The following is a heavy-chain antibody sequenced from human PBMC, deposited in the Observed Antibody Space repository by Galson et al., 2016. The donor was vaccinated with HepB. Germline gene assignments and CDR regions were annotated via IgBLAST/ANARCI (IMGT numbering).Heavy chain of an antibody. CDR1: GFIFSNYA. CDR3: AKGLGDYHFRSVSLHPNALDV. CDR2: IDGSGSHT. J-gene: IGHJ3*01. D-gene: IGHD3-3*01. Sequence: SLRLSCAASGFIFSNYAMSWVRQAPGKGLEWVSIIDGSGSHTYYANSMKGRFTISRGNSKNTLFLQMSGLRLEDTAVYFCAKGLGDYHFRSVSLHPNALDVWGRGTLVTVSS. V-gene: IGHV3-23*05.